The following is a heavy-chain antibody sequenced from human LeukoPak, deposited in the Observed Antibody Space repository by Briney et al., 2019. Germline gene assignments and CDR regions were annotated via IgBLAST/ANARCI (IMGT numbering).Heavy chain of an antibody. CDR2: IYHSGST. V-gene: IGHV4-38-2*02. CDR1: GYSISSGYY. J-gene: IGHJ6*03. D-gene: IGHD3-10*01. CDR3: ARCPMVPYYYYYYMDV. Sequence: SETLSLTCTVSGYSISSGYYWGWIRQPPGKGLEWIGSIYHSGSTYYNPSLKSRVTISVDTSKNQFSLKLSSVTAADTAVYYCARCPMVPYYYYYYMDVWGKGTTVTVSS.